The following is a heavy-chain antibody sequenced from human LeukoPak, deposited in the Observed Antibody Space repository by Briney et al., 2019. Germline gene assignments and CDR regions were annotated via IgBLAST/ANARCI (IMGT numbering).Heavy chain of an antibody. V-gene: IGHV3-74*01. Sequence: PGGSLRLSCAASGFTFSTYWVHWVRQAPGKGLPWVSRINSDGSSTNYADSVKGRFTISRDNAKNTLYLQMNSLRAEDTAVYYCARTPYRSSWSGYYYYDMDVWGQGTTVTVSS. D-gene: IGHD6-13*01. CDR3: ARTPYRSSWSGYYYYDMDV. CDR2: INSDGSST. J-gene: IGHJ6*02. CDR1: GFTFSTYW.